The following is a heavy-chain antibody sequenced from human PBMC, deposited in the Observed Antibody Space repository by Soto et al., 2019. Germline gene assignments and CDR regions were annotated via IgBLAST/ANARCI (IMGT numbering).Heavy chain of an antibody. Sequence: EVQLVESGGGLVQPGGSLRLSCAASGFTFSSYAMHWVRQAPGKGLEYVSAISSNGGSTYYANSVKGRFTISRDNSKNTLYLQMGSLRAEDMAVYYCARGTVQLERRIFDYWGQGTLVTVSS. J-gene: IGHJ4*02. V-gene: IGHV3-64*01. CDR3: ARGTVQLERRIFDY. D-gene: IGHD1-1*01. CDR2: ISSNGGST. CDR1: GFTFSSYA.